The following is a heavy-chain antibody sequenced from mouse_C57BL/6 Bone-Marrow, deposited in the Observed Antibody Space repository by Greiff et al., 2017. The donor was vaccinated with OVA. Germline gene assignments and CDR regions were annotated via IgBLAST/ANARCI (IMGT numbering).Heavy chain of an antibody. CDR3: ARPRRQLRPLFAY. Sequence: QVQLQQSGAELARPGASVKLSCKASGYTFTSYGISWVKQRTGQGFEWIGEIYPRSGNTYYNEKFKGKATLTADKSSSTAYMELRSLTSEDSAVYFCARPRRQLRPLFAYWGQGTLVTVSA. CDR2: IYPRSGNT. J-gene: IGHJ3*01. CDR1: GYTFTSYG. V-gene: IGHV1-81*01. D-gene: IGHD3-2*02.